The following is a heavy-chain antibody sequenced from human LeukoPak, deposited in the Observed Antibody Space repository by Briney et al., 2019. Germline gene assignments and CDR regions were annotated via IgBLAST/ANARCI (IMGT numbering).Heavy chain of an antibody. J-gene: IGHJ5*02. CDR1: GFTSSGYA. V-gene: IGHV3-30*04. CDR2: ISHDGSNQ. CDR3: AKAPEKIPLTWFAP. Sequence: PGGSLRLSCAASGFTSSGYAIHWVRQAPGKGLESVAVISHDGSNQYYADSVKGRFTISRDNSKNTLYLQMNSLRAEDTAIYYCAKAPEKIPLTWFAPWGQGTLVTVSS.